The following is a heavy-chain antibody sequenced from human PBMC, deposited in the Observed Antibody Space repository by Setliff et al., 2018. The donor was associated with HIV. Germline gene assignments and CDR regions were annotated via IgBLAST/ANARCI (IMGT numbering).Heavy chain of an antibody. V-gene: IGHV3-48*03. J-gene: IGHJ4*02. D-gene: IGHD5-18*01. Sequence: PGGSLRLSCEASEFTFSSYEMNWVRQAPGKGLEWVSHISSTGNVMDYADFVKGRFTISRDNARKSLYLEMHSLRAEDTAVHYCASRGYNYGRRPVYFDRWGQGTLVTVSS. CDR2: ISSTGNVM. CDR1: EFTFSSYE. CDR3: ASRGYNYGRRPVYFDR.